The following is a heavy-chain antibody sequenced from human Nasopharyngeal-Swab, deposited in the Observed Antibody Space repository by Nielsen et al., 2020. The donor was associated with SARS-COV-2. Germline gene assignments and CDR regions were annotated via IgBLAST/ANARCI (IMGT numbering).Heavy chain of an antibody. Sequence: SCKASGGTFSSYGMHRVRQAPGKGLEWVAVIWYDGSNKYYADSVKGRFTISRDNSKNTLYLQMNSLRAEDTAVYYCARENDYADEYYFDYWGQGTLVTVSS. CDR1: GGTFSSYG. CDR3: ARENDYADEYYFDY. CDR2: IWYDGSNK. J-gene: IGHJ4*02. D-gene: IGHD4-17*01. V-gene: IGHV3-33*01.